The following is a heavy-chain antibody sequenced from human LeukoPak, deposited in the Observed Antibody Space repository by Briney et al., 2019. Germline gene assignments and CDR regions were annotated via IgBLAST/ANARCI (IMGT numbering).Heavy chain of an antibody. CDR1: GIAFSRNA. CDR3: ARALGDFYCDV. CDR2: ISYDGSNK. V-gene: IGHV3-30-3*01. Sequence: GRSLRLSCVASGIAFSRNAMHWVRQAPGKGLEWVAVISYDGSNKNYADSVKGRFTIARDNPKNTLYLQMNSLRAEDTAVYYCARALGDFYCDVWGQGTTVTVSS. D-gene: IGHD3-3*01. J-gene: IGHJ6*02.